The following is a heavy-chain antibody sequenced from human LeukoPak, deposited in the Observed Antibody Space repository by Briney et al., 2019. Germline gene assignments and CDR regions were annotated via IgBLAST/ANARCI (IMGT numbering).Heavy chain of an antibody. CDR3: ARDSGSYGGFYYYYYMDV. J-gene: IGHJ6*03. V-gene: IGHV3-48*01. CDR2: ISSSNSTI. CDR1: GFTFSSYS. Sequence: GGSLRLSCAASGFTFSSYSMNWVRQAPGKGLEWVSYISSSNSTIYYADSVKGRFTISRDNAKNSLYLQMNSLRAEDTAVYYCARDSGSYGGFYYYYYMDVWGKGTTVTVSS. D-gene: IGHD1-26*01.